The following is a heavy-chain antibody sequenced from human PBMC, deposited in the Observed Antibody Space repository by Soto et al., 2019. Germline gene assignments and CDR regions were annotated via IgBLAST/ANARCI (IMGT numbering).Heavy chain of an antibody. D-gene: IGHD6-13*01. J-gene: IGHJ5*02. Sequence: EVQLAESGGDLVQPGGSLRLSCIGSGFTFSYYEMNWVRQAPGKGLERVAFISHTDRLTHYPDSVRGRFTISRDNAKNSLYLHMTSLRVEDTAVYYCARDTGRASADLWGQGTLVNVSS. CDR3: ARDTGRASADL. V-gene: IGHV3-48*03. CDR1: GFTFSYYE. CDR2: ISHTDRLT.